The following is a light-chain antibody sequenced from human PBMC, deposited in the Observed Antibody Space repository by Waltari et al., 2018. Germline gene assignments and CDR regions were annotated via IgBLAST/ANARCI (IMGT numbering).Light chain of an antibody. CDR2: WAS. CDR3: QQYYETPLT. Sequence: DIVMTQSPDSLSVSLGERATINCKSSQSLLYSSNKKNYFAWYQQKPGQPPKLLLYWASTRQSGFPDRFSGSGSETDCTLTIISLQAEDVAVYYCQQYYETPLTFGGGTKVEIK. CDR1: QSLLYSSNKKNY. J-gene: IGKJ4*01. V-gene: IGKV4-1*01.